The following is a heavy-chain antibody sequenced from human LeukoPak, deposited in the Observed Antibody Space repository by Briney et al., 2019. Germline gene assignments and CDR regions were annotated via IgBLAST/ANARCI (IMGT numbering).Heavy chain of an antibody. CDR2: ISYDGSNK. D-gene: IGHD3-9*01. V-gene: IGHV3-30-3*02. J-gene: IGHJ4*02. CDR3: AKWGPYDILTGRIN. Sequence: GGSLRLSCAASGFIFSSYAMHWVRQAPGKGLEWVAVISYDGSNKYYADSVKGRFTISRDNAKNSLYLQMNSLRAEDTAVYYCAKWGPYDILTGRINWGQGTLVTVSS. CDR1: GFIFSSYA.